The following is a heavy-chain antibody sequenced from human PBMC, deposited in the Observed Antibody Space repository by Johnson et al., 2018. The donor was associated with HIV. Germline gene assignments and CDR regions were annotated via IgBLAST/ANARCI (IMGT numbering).Heavy chain of an antibody. Sequence: VQLAESGGGLVKPGGSLRLSCAASGFSFSDYYMTWIRQAPGKGLEWISHISTSGTTIYYADSVKGRFTISRDNSKRSVFLQMNSLRAEDTAVYYCARESTPWGSDYVGYGLDIWGQGTVVTVSS. CDR3: ARESTPWGSDYVGYGLDI. D-gene: IGHD4/OR15-4a*01. CDR2: ISTSGTTI. J-gene: IGHJ3*02. V-gene: IGHV3-11*04. CDR1: GFSFSDYY.